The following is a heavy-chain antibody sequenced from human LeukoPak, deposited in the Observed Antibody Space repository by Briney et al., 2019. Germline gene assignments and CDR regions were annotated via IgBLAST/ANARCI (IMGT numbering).Heavy chain of an antibody. V-gene: IGHV3-15*01. CDR3: TTVLEPLDYFDY. CDR1: GFTFSNAW. CDR2: IKSKTDGGTT. Sequence: PGGSLRLSCAASGFTFSNAWMSWVRQAPGKGLEWVGRIKSKTDGGTTDYAAPVKGRFTISRDDSKNTLYLQMNSLKTEDTDVYYCTTVLEPLDYFDYWGQGTLVTVSS. D-gene: IGHD1-1*01. J-gene: IGHJ4*02.